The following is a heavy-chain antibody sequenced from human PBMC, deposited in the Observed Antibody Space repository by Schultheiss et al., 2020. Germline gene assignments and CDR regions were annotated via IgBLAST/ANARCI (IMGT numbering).Heavy chain of an antibody. CDR2: INHSGTT. J-gene: IGHJ4*02. CDR3: ASNHSSESFFDF. D-gene: IGHD1-14*01. Sequence: SETLSLTCAVYGGSFSGYYWSWIRQPPGKGLEWIGEINHSGTTNYNPSLKSRVTISIDTSKNQFSLELSSVTAADTAVYYCASNHSSESFFDFWGQGTLVTVSS. CDR1: GGSFSGYY. V-gene: IGHV4-34*01.